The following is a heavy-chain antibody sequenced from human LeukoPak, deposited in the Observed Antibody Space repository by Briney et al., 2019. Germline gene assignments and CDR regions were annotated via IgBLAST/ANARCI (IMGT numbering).Heavy chain of an antibody. V-gene: IGHV4-59*12. J-gene: IGHJ4*02. CDR2: IHYRGST. CDR3: ASLTVTYLYFDY. CDR1: GGSISSYY. D-gene: IGHD4-17*01. Sequence: SETLSLTCTVSGGSISSYYWSWIRQPPGKGLEWIGYIHYRGSTNYNPSVKSRVTISVDTSKNQFSLKLSSVTAADTAVYYCASLTVTYLYFDYWGQGTLVTVSS.